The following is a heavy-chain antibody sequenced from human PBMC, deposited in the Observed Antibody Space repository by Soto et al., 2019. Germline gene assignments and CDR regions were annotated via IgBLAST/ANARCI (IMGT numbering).Heavy chain of an antibody. Sequence: SETLSLTCTVSGGSISSYYWSWIRQPPGKGLEWIGYIYYSGSTNYNPSLKSRVTISVDTSKNQFSLKLSSVTAADTAVYYCARERYDLLTYMDVWGKGTTVTVSS. J-gene: IGHJ6*03. V-gene: IGHV4-59*01. CDR1: GGSISSYY. CDR2: IYYSGST. D-gene: IGHD3-3*01. CDR3: ARERYDLLTYMDV.